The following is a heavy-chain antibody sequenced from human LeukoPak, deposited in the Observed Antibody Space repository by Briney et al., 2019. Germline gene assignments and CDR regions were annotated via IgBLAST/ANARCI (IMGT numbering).Heavy chain of an antibody. CDR1: GFTFRSYW. CDR2: IDNDGSDT. Sequence: GGSLRLSCAASGFTFRSYWMHWVRQAPGKGLVWVSRIDNDGSDTIYADSVKGRFTISRDNAKNTLYLQMDSLGVEDTAVYYCGRDLMGSIDYWGQGTLVTVPS. J-gene: IGHJ4*02. D-gene: IGHD1-26*01. CDR3: GRDLMGSIDY. V-gene: IGHV3-74*01.